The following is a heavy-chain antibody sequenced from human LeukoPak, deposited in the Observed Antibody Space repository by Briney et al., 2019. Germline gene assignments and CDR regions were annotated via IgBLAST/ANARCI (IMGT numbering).Heavy chain of an antibody. Sequence: GGSLRLSCAPSGFTFSNAWMNWVRQAPGKGLEWVSRIRSNSDGGTIDYAAPVKGRFTLSRDDSRTTLYLQMNSLQTEDTAVYYCATDFYDSTWGQGTLVTVSS. D-gene: IGHD3-22*01. V-gene: IGHV3-15*07. CDR1: GFTFSNAW. CDR2: IRSNSDGGTI. J-gene: IGHJ5*02. CDR3: ATDFYDST.